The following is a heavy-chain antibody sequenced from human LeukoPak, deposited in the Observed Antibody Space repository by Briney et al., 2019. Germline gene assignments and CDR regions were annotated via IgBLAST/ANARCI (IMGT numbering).Heavy chain of an antibody. CDR2: INAGNGNT. D-gene: IGHD6-13*01. CDR3: ARDYSSSWYNWFDP. CDR1: GYTFTSYY. J-gene: IGHJ5*02. Sequence: ASVEVSCKASGYTFTSYYMHWVRQAPGQRLEWMGWINAGNGNTKYSQKFQGRVTITRDTSASTAYMELSSLRSEDTAVYYCARDYSSSWYNWFDPWGQGTLVTVSS. V-gene: IGHV1-3*01.